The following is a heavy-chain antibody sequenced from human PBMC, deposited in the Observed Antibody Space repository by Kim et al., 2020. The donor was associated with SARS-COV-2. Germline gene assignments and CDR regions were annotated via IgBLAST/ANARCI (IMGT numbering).Heavy chain of an antibody. J-gene: IGHJ4*02. CDR2: T. CDR3: ARGVDGYHPDY. V-gene: IGHV1-3*01. Sequence: TKYSQKFQGRVTITRDTSASTAYMELSSLRSEDTAVYYCARGVDGYHPDYWGQGTLVTVSS. D-gene: IGHD6-25*01.